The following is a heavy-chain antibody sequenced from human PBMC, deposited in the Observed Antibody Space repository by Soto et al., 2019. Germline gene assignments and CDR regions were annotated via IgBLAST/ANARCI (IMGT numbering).Heavy chain of an antibody. D-gene: IGHD3-22*01. V-gene: IGHV3-48*02. CDR2: ISSSSSTI. CDR1: GFTFSSYS. J-gene: IGHJ4*02. Sequence: EVQLVESGGGLVQPGGSLRLSCAASGFTFSSYSMNWVRQAPGKGLEWVSYISSSSSTIYYADSVKGRFTISRDNAKNSLYLQMNSLRDEDTAVYYCATLPNYYDSSGYYTGWGQGTLVTVSS. CDR3: ATLPNYYDSSGYYTG.